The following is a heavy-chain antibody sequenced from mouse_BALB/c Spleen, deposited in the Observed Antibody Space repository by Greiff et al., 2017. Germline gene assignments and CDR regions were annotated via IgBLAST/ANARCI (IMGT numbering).Heavy chain of an antibody. J-gene: IGHJ4*01. V-gene: IGHV1S29*02. CDR3: AREGRFDGTGYYYAMDY. CDR1: GYTFTDYN. D-gene: IGHD3-3*01. Sequence: EVQLQQSGPELVKPGASVKISCKASGYTFTDYNMHWVKQSHGKSLEWIGYIYPYNGGTGYNQKFKSKATLTVDNSSSTAYMELRSLTSEDSAVYYCAREGRFDGTGYYYAMDYWGQGTSVTVSS. CDR2: IYPYNGGT.